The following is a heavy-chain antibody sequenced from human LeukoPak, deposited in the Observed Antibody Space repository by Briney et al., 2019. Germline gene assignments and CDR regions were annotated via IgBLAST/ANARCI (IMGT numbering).Heavy chain of an antibody. Sequence: SGGSLRLSCAASGFTFSSYGMSWVRQAPGKGLEWVSAISGSGGSTYYADSVKGRFTISRDNSKNTLYLQMNSLRAEDTAVYYCAKYGLSYYDILTGYQNYYYYMDVWGKGTTVTISS. CDR2: ISGSGGST. CDR3: AKYGLSYYDILTGYQNYYYYMDV. D-gene: IGHD3-9*01. CDR1: GFTFSSYG. V-gene: IGHV3-23*01. J-gene: IGHJ6*03.